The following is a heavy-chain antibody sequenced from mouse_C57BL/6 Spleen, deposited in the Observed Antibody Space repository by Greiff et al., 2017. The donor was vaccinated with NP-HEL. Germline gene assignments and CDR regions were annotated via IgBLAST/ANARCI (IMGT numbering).Heavy chain of an antibody. J-gene: IGHJ4*01. Sequence: VQLKQPGAELVKPGASVKLSCKASGYTFTSYWMHWVKQRPGQGLEWIGMIHPNSGSTNYNEKFKSKATLTVDKSSSTAYMQLSSLTSEDSAVYYCARVKTGAIDYWGQGTSVTVSS. CDR1: GYTFTSYW. CDR3: ARVKTGAIDY. V-gene: IGHV1-64*01. CDR2: IHPNSGST.